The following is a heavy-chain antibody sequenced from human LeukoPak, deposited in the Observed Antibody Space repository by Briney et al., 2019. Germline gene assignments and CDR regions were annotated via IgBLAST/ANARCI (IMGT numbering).Heavy chain of an antibody. J-gene: IGHJ4*02. CDR1: GFIFSSYW. V-gene: IGHV3-74*01. CDR2: IKTDGSTK. CDR3: ARSGKLAYCGGDCYSDY. D-gene: IGHD2-21*01. Sequence: GGSLRLSCAGSGFIFSSYWMHWVRQAPGKGLMWVSRIKTDGSTKYYADSVKGRFTVSRDNAKNTLYLQMNSVRPEDTAVYYCARSGKLAYCGGDCYSDYWGQGTLVTVSS.